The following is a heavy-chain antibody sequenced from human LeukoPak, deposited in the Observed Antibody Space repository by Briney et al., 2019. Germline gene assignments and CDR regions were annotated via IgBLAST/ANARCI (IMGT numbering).Heavy chain of an antibody. CDR2: IVVGSGNT. J-gene: IGHJ4*02. Sequence: GASVKVSCKASGFTFTSSAMQWVRQARGQRLEWIGWIVVGSGNTNYAQKFQERVTITRDMSTSTAYMELSSLRSEDTGVYYCAAGRDSSGYYSRYWGQGTLVTVSS. CDR3: AAGRDSSGYYSRY. CDR1: GFTFTSSA. D-gene: IGHD3-22*01. V-gene: IGHV1-58*02.